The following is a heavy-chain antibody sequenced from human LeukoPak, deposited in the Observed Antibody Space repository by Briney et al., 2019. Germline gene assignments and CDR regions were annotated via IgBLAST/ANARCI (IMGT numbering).Heavy chain of an antibody. CDR1: GFTFSSYA. V-gene: IGHV3-23*01. CDR2: VSVSGGSS. J-gene: IGHJ2*01. D-gene: IGHD1-1*01. Sequence: GGPLRLSCAASGFTFSSYAMSWVRQAPGKGLEWVSTVSVSGGSSSYADSVKGRFTISRDNSKNTLYLQMNSLRAEDTAVYYCAKRPTEWYFDLWGRGTLVTVSS. CDR3: AKRPTEWYFDL.